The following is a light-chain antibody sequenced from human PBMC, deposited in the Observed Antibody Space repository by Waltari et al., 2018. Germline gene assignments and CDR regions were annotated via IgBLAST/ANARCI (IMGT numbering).Light chain of an antibody. CDR1: SSNIGSSF. CDR2: RND. V-gene: IGLV1-47*01. Sequence: QSVLTQPPSASGTPGQRVTISCSGSSSNIGSSFVCWYQHLPGTAPKLLIYRNDQGPTGVPDRFSGAGSGTSASLAISGLRSEDEADYYCAAWDDSLTVRFGGGTKLTVL. J-gene: IGLJ3*02. CDR3: AAWDDSLTVR.